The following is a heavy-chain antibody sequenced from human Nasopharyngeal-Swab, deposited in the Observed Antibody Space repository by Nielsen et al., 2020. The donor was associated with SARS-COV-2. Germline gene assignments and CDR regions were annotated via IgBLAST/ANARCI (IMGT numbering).Heavy chain of an antibody. J-gene: IGHJ4*02. CDR1: GGSISSGGYY. CDR3: ASQWLVRNYFDY. CDR2: IYYSGST. V-gene: IGHV4-31*03. D-gene: IGHD6-19*01. Sequence: SETLSLTCTVSGGSISSGGYYWSWIRQHPGKGLEWIGYIYYSGSTYYNPSLKSRVTISVDTSKNQFSLKLSSVTAADTAVYYCASQWLVRNYFDYWGQGTLVTVSS.